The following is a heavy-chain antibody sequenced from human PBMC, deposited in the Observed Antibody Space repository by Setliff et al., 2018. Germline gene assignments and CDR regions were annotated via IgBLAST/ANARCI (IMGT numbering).Heavy chain of an antibody. CDR3: ARRFSSGNYNNLGY. D-gene: IGHD3-10*01. Sequence: GASVKVSCKASGYTFTSYDINWVRQAPGQGLEWMGWMNPYTGKTGFAQKFQGRVTMTRNTSTITAFMELSSLRSEDTAVYYCARRFSSGNYNNLGYWGQGTLVTVSS. J-gene: IGHJ4*02. CDR1: GYTFTSYD. V-gene: IGHV1-8*02. CDR2: MNPYTGKT.